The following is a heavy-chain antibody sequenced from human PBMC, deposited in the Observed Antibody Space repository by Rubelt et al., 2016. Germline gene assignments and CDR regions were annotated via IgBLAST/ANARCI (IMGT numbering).Heavy chain of an antibody. V-gene: IGHV4-4*02. CDR1: GGSITSNNW. CDR3: ARCRLGYGMDV. CDR2: ISHSGST. J-gene: IGHJ6*02. D-gene: IGHD3-16*01. Sequence: QVQLQESGPGLVKPSGTLSLTCAVSGGSITSNNWWSWVRQSPGKGLEWIGEISHSGSTNYNQSLKSRVTISVDTSKNQFTLKLSSVTAADTAVYYCARCRLGYGMDVWGQGTTVTVSS.